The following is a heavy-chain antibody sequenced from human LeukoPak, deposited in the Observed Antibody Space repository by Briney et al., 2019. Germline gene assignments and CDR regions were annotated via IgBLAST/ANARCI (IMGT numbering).Heavy chain of an antibody. CDR2: IIPIFGTA. V-gene: IGHV1-69*05. Sequence: GASVKVSCKASGGTFSSYAISWVRQAPGQGLEWMGGIIPIFGTANYAQKFQGRVTITTDESTSTAYMELSSLRSEDTAVYYCARGPVGAIPHFDYWGQGTLVTVSS. J-gene: IGHJ4*02. CDR1: GGTFSSYA. D-gene: IGHD1-26*01. CDR3: ARGPVGAIPHFDY.